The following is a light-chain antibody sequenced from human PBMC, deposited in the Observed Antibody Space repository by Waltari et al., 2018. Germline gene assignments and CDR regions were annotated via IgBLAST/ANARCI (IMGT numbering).Light chain of an antibody. J-gene: IGKJ2*01. CDR2: WAS. Sequence: DIVMTQSPDSLAVSLGERATINCKSSQSVLYSSNNKNYLAWYQQKPGQPPKLLIYWASTRESGVPDRFSGSGSGTDFTLTISSLQAEDVAVYYCQQYYSIPYTFGQGTKVDFK. CDR3: QQYYSIPYT. V-gene: IGKV4-1*01. CDR1: QSVLYSSNNKNY.